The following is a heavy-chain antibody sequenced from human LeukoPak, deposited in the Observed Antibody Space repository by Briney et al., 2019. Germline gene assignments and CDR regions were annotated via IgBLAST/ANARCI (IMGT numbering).Heavy chain of an antibody. V-gene: IGHV4-39*07. D-gene: IGHD5-12*01. CDR3: ARSGSGYLRYYFDY. J-gene: IGHJ4*02. CDR1: GGSISSSSYY. CDR2: IYYSGST. Sequence: PSETLSLTCTVSGGSISSSSYYWGWIRQPPGKGLEWIGSIYYSGSTYYNPSLKSRVTISLDTSKNHFSLKLSSVTAADTAVYYCARSGSGYLRYYFDYWGQGTLVTVSS.